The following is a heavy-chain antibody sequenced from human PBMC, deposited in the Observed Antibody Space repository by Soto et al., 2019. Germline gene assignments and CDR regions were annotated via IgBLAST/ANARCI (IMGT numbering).Heavy chain of an antibody. D-gene: IGHD4-4*01. CDR3: ARDRRNTYFSYYGMDI. CDR1: GFNFSSYA. V-gene: IGHV3-30-3*01. CDR2: ISDDGVNK. Sequence: QVQLVESGGGVVQPDGSLRLSCAASGFNFSSYALHWVRQAPGKGLEWVALISDDGVNKFYADFVMGRFTVSRDNSKFTLYLQMNRLRDEDTAVYYCARDRRNTYFSYYGMDIWGLGTTVIVSS. J-gene: IGHJ6*02.